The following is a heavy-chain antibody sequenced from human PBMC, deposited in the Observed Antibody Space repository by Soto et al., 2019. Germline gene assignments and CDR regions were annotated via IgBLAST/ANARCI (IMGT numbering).Heavy chain of an antibody. Sequence: GASVKVSCKASGYSFTSYGMTWLRLAPGQALEWVGWVSASSGNTDSAQNLHVRVTMTTDTSTSTAYLEVRSVTSDDTAVYYCVRDPQRNDCWGKVILVTASS. CDR2: VSASSGNT. V-gene: IGHV1-18*04. CDR3: VRDPQRNDC. J-gene: IGHJ4*02. D-gene: IGHD6-25*01. CDR1: GYSFTSYG.